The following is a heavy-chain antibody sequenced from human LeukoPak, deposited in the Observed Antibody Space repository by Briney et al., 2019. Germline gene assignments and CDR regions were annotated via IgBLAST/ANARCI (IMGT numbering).Heavy chain of an antibody. Sequence: GGSLRLSCAASGFTLSTYAMNRVRQAPGKGLEWVSAISGSGGSTYYGDSVKGRFTISRDNSKNTLDLQMSSLRVEDTAVYYCGKEAAVAGTFRAFDYWGQGTLVTVSS. CDR3: GKEAAVAGTFRAFDY. D-gene: IGHD6-19*01. V-gene: IGHV3-23*01. J-gene: IGHJ4*02. CDR1: GFTLSTYA. CDR2: ISGSGGST.